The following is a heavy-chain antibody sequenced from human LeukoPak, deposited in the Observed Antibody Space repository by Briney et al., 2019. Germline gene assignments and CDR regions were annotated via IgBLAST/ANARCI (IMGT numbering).Heavy chain of an antibody. CDR1: GFTFSSYA. V-gene: IGHV3-30-3*01. D-gene: IGHD3-22*01. J-gene: IGHJ4*02. CDR2: ISYDGSNK. Sequence: PGGSLRLSCAASGFTFSSYAMHWVRQAPGKGLEWVAVISYDGSNKYYADSVKGRFTISRDNSKNTLYLQMNSLRAEDTAVYYCARDLVGLIAEYYYDSSGFVWGQGTLVTVSS. CDR3: ARDLVGLIAEYYYDSSGFV.